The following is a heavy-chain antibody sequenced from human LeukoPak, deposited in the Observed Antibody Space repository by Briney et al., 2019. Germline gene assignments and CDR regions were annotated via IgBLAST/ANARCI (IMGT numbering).Heavy chain of an antibody. D-gene: IGHD6-13*01. Sequence: SETLFLTCTVSGGSISNSIYYWAWIRQPPGKGLEWIGTISYSGSTYYNPSLKSRVTISVDTSKNQFSLKLNSVTAADTAVYYCATGRAAAGQYYFDYWGQGTLVTVSS. V-gene: IGHV4-39*01. CDR1: GGSISNSIYY. J-gene: IGHJ4*02. CDR2: ISYSGST. CDR3: ATGRAAAGQYYFDY.